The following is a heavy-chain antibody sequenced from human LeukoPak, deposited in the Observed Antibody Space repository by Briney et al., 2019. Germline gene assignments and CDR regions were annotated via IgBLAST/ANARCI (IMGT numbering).Heavy chain of an antibody. CDR3: ASGSGFLFDQ. Sequence: GRSLRLSCAASGFTFSSFAMHWVRQAPGKGLEWVSYISSSGSTIYYADSVKGRFTISRDNAKNSLYLQMNSLRAEDTAIYYCASGSGFLFDQLGQGTQVTVSS. D-gene: IGHD3-22*01. V-gene: IGHV3-48*04. CDR2: ISSSGSTI. CDR1: GFTFSSFA. J-gene: IGHJ4*02.